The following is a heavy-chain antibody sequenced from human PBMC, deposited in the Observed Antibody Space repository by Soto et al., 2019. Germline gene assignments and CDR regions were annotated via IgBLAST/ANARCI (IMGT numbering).Heavy chain of an antibody. J-gene: IGHJ4*02. CDR3: ARSPMVRGRYDY. CDR1: GGTFSSYT. V-gene: IGHV1-69*02. Sequence: SVKVSCKASGGTFSSYTISWVRQAPGQGLEWMGRIIPILGIANYAQKFQGRVTITADKFTSTAYMELSSLRSEDTAVYYCARSPMVRGRYDYWGQGTLVTVSS. D-gene: IGHD3-10*01. CDR2: IIPILGIA.